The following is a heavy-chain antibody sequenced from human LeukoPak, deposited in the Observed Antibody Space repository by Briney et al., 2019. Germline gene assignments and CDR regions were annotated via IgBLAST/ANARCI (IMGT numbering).Heavy chain of an antibody. CDR2: IYHSGST. J-gene: IGHJ4*02. CDR3: ARGQQWLSHHFDY. D-gene: IGHD3-22*01. V-gene: IGHV4-59*12. CDR1: GVSITTYY. Sequence: SETLSLTCTVSGVSITTYYWSWIRQPPGKGLEWIGYIYHSGSTNYNPSLKSRVTISVDTSKNQFSLKLSSVTAADTAVYYCARGQQWLSHHFDYWGQGTLVTVSS.